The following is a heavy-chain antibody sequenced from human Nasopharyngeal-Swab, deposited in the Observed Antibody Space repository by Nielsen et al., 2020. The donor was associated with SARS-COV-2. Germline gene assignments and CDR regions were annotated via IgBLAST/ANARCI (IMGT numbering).Heavy chain of an antibody. CDR2: ISYDGSNK. D-gene: IGHD6-19*01. CDR3: ARDEGGGWRP. CDR1: GFTFSSYA. Sequence: GESLKISCAASGFTFSSYAMHWVRRAPGKGLEWVAVISYDGSNKYYADSVKGRFTISRDNSKNTLYLQMNSLRAEDTAVYYCARDEGGGWRPWGQGTLVTVSS. V-gene: IGHV3-30-3*01. J-gene: IGHJ4*02.